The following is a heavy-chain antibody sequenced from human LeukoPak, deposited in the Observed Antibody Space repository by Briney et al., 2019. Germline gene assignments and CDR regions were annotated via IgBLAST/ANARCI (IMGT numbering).Heavy chain of an antibody. CDR3: AKKELLDYYYYGMDV. CDR2: IYSGGST. Sequence: GGSLRLSCAASGFTVSSNYMSWVRQAPGKGLEWVSVIYSGGSTYYADSVKGRFTISRDNSKNTLYLQMNSLRAEDTAVYYCAKKELLDYYYYGMDVWGQGTTVTVSS. J-gene: IGHJ6*02. V-gene: IGHV3-53*01. D-gene: IGHD1-26*01. CDR1: GFTVSSNY.